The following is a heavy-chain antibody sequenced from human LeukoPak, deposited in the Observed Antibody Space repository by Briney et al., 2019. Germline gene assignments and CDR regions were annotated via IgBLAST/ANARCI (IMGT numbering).Heavy chain of an antibody. CDR2: ISAYNGNT. Sequence: ASVTVSCKASGYTFTSCGISWVRQAPGQGLEWMGWISAYNGNTNYAQKLQGRVTMTTDTSTSTAYMELRSLRSDDTAVYYCARENTVAYFDYWGQGTLVTVSS. CDR3: ARENTVAYFDY. CDR1: GYTFTSCG. D-gene: IGHD4-23*01. J-gene: IGHJ4*02. V-gene: IGHV1-18*01.